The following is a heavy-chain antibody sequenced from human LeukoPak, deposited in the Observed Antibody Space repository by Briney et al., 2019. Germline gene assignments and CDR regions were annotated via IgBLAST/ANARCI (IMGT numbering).Heavy chain of an antibody. D-gene: IGHD5-12*01. CDR2: IYSGGST. V-gene: IGHV3-66*01. Sequence: PGGSLRLSCAASGFTFSSNYMSWVRQAPGKGLEWVSVIYSGGSTNYADSVKGRFTISRDNSKNTLYLQMNSLRAEDTAVYYCARGSAGAHIGYWGQGTLVTVSS. CDR3: ARGSAGAHIGY. J-gene: IGHJ4*02. CDR1: GFTFSSNY.